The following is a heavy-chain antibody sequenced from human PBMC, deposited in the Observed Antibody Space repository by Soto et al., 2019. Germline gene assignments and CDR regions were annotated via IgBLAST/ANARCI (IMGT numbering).Heavy chain of an antibody. CDR2: ISPFNGET. Sequence: ASVKVSCKVSGYTLTELSMHWVRQAPGKGLEWMGCISPFNGETHYAQKFQGRVSLTTDTSTSTAFLELRSLTYDDTAVYYCAREPPRATAGLNYFDPWGQGTLVTVSS. J-gene: IGHJ5*02. V-gene: IGHV1-24*01. CDR3: AREPPRATAGLNYFDP. CDR1: GYTLTELS. D-gene: IGHD6-13*01.